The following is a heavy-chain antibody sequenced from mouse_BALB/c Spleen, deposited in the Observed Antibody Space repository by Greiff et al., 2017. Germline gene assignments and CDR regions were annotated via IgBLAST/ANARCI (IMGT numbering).Heavy chain of an antibody. CDR2: ISYDGSN. CDR1: GYSITSGYY. D-gene: IGHD1-2*01. Sequence: EVQLQQSGPGLVKPSQSLSLTCSVTGYSITSGYYWNWIRQFPGNKLEWMGYISYDGSNNYNPSLKNRISITRDTSKNQFFLKLNSVTTEDTATYYCARENYYGYDDWYFDVWGAGTTVTVSS. J-gene: IGHJ1*01. CDR3: ARENYYGYDDWYFDV. V-gene: IGHV3-6*02.